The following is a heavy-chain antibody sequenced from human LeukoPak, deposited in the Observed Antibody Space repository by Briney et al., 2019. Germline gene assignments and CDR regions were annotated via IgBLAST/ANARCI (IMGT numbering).Heavy chain of an antibody. Sequence: SETLSLTCTVSGGSISSSSYYWGWIRQPPGKGLEWIGSIYYSGSTYYNPSLKSRVTISLDTSKNQFSLNLTSVTAADTAVYYCARDRSYPWGRGTLVTVSS. CDR2: IYYSGST. V-gene: IGHV4-39*07. J-gene: IGHJ5*02. CDR1: GGSISSSSYY. CDR3: ARDRSYP.